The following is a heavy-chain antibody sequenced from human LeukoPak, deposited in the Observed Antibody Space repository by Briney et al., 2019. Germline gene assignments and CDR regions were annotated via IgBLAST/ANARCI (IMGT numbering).Heavy chain of an antibody. CDR2: IYYSGGT. D-gene: IGHD2/OR15-2a*01. CDR1: GDSISSTYYY. J-gene: IGHJ5*02. V-gene: IGHV4-39*07. CDR3: AREGLEYWHDP. Sequence: SETLSLTCTVSGDSISSTYYYRGWIRQPPGQGLDWIGNIYYSGGTYYNPSLKSRVTISVDTSKNQFSLKLSSVTAADTAVYYCAREGLEYWHDPWGQGTLVTVSS.